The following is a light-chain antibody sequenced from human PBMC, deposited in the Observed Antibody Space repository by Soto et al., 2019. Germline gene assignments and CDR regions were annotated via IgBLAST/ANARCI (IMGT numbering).Light chain of an antibody. V-gene: IGKV3-11*01. CDR3: QQSSNWPPEIT. CDR1: QSVPRN. Sequence: EIVLTQSPASLSLSPGDRATLSCRASQSVPRNLAWYQQRPGQAPRLLIYDASSRATGIPDRFSGSGSGTDSILTISSLEPEDFAVYYCQQSSNWPPEITFGQGTRL. CDR2: DAS. J-gene: IGKJ5*01.